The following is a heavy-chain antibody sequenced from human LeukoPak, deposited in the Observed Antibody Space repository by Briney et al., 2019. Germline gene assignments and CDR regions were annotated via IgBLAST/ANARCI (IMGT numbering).Heavy chain of an antibody. D-gene: IGHD3-3*01. V-gene: IGHV1-2*02. CDR3: ARTYYDFWSGSTFDP. Sequence: ASVKLSCKASGYTFTGYYMHWVRQAPGQGLEWMGWINPNSGGTNYAQKFQGRVTMTRDTSISTAYMELSRLRSDDTAVYYCARTYYDFWSGSTFDPWGQGTLVTVSS. CDR1: GYTFTGYY. J-gene: IGHJ5*02. CDR2: INPNSGGT.